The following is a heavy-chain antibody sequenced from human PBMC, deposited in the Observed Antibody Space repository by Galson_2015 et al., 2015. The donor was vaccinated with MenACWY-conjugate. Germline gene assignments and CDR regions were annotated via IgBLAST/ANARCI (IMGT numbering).Heavy chain of an antibody. Sequence: QSGAEVKKPGGSLKISCKGSGYSFTSYWIGWVRQMPGKGLEWMGIIYPGDSDTRYSPSFQGQVTISADKSISTAYLQWSSLKASDTAMYYCARLPYYDFWSGYYHLDYWGQGTLVTVSS. J-gene: IGHJ4*02. V-gene: IGHV5-51*01. CDR2: IYPGDSDT. D-gene: IGHD3-3*01. CDR3: ARLPYYDFWSGYYHLDY. CDR1: GYSFTSYW.